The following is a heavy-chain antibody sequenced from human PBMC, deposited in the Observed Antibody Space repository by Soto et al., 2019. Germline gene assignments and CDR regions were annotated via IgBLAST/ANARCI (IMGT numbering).Heavy chain of an antibody. CDR3: ARGGTTVTTGIFDY. V-gene: IGHV1-69*13. J-gene: IGHJ4*02. D-gene: IGHD4-17*01. CDR1: GGTFSSYA. CDR2: IIPIFGTA. Sequence: SVKVSCKASGGTFSSYAISWVRQAPGQGLEWMGGIIPIFGTANYARKFQGRVTITADESTSTAYMELSSLRSEDTAVYYCARGGTTVTTGIFDYWGQGTLVTVSS.